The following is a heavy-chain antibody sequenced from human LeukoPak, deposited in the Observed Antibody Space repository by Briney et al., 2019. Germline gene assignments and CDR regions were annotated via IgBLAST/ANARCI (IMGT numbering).Heavy chain of an antibody. D-gene: IGHD2-15*01. CDR2: NYYSGST. CDR3: ARGLGYCSGGSCYSDYYGMDV. Sequence: PSQTLSLTCTVSGGSISSGDYYWSWIRQPPGKGLEWLGYNYYSGSTYYNPSLKSRVTISVDTSKNQFSLKLSSVTAADTAVYYCARGLGYCSGGSCYSDYYGMDVWGQGTTVTVSS. CDR1: GGSISSGDYY. V-gene: IGHV4-30-4*01. J-gene: IGHJ6*02.